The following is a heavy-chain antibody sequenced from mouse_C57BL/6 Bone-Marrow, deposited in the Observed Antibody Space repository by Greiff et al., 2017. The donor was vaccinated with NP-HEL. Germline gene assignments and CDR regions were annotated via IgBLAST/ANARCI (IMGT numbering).Heavy chain of an antibody. CDR1: GYTFTSYW. D-gene: IGHD2-5*01. J-gene: IGHJ4*01. CDR3: ALPTIVTALHAMDY. V-gene: IGHV1-69*01. CDR2: IDPSDSYT. Sequence: QVQLQQPGAELVMPGASVKLSCKASGYTFTSYWMHWVKQRPGQGLEWIGEIDPSDSYTNYNQKFKGKSTLTVDKSSSTAYMQLSSLTSEDSAVYYCALPTIVTALHAMDYWGQGTSVTVSS.